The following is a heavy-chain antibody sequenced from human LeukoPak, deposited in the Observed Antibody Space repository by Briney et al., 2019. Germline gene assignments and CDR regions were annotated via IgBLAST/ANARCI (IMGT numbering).Heavy chain of an antibody. D-gene: IGHD4-17*01. Sequence: GASVKVSCKASGGTFSSYAISWVRQAPGQGLEWMGRIIPILGIANYAQKFQGRVTITADKSTSTAYMELSSLRSEDTAVYYCARDLLWNIGPDYGDSSDAFDIWGQGTMVTVSS. CDR1: GGTFSSYA. CDR2: IIPILGIA. CDR3: ARDLLWNIGPDYGDSSDAFDI. V-gene: IGHV1-69*04. J-gene: IGHJ3*02.